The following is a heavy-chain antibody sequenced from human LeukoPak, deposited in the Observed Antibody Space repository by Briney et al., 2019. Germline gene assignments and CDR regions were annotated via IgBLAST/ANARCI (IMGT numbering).Heavy chain of an antibody. CDR3: ARHTKRVGNWFDP. D-gene: IGHD1-26*01. Sequence: SETLSLTCAVSGYFIRSGYYWGWIRQPPGKGLEWIGSIYHSGSTYYNPSLKSRVTISVDTSKNQFSLKLSSVTAADTAVYYCARHTKRVGNWFDPWGQGTLVTVSS. J-gene: IGHJ5*02. CDR1: GYFIRSGYY. CDR2: IYHSGST. V-gene: IGHV4-38-2*01.